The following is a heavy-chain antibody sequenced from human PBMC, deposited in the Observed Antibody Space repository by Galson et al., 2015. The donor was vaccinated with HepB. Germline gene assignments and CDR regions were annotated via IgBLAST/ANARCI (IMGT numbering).Heavy chain of an antibody. Sequence: SVKASCKASGYSFSSYAMNWVRQAPGQGLEWMGWINTNTGNPTYAQGFTGRFVFSLDTSVSTAYLQISSLKAEDTAVYYCARVGTNGVQSGYNWFDPWGQGTLVTVSS. J-gene: IGHJ5*02. D-gene: IGHD2-8*01. CDR1: GYSFSSYA. CDR2: INTNTGNP. V-gene: IGHV7-4-1*02. CDR3: ARVGTNGVQSGYNWFDP.